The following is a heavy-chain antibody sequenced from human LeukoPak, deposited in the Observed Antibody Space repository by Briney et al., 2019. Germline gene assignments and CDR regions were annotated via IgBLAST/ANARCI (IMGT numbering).Heavy chain of an antibody. J-gene: IGHJ3*02. D-gene: IGHD4-17*01. CDR1: GFTFSNYA. CDR2: ISSSSSSI. Sequence: GGSLRLPCAASGFTFSNYAMNWVRQAPGKGLEWLSYISSSSSSIYYADSVKGRFTISRDNAKNSLYLQMDSLRAEDTAVYHCARGPYGDYVDAFDIWGQGTMVTVSS. V-gene: IGHV3-48*01. CDR3: ARGPYGDYVDAFDI.